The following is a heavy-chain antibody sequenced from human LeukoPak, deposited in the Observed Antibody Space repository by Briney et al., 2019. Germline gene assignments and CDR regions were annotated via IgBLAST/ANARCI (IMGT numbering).Heavy chain of an antibody. Sequence: GGSLRLSCAASGFTFSDYYMTWIRQAPGKGLEWVSYITSTATTYYADSVKGRFTISRDNAKTSLYLQMNSLRADDTAVYYCARNYYGSGSQYNPLDSWGQGTLVTVSS. V-gene: IGHV3-11*04. CDR1: GFTFSDYY. CDR3: ARNYYGSGSQYNPLDS. D-gene: IGHD3-10*01. CDR2: ITSTATT. J-gene: IGHJ4*02.